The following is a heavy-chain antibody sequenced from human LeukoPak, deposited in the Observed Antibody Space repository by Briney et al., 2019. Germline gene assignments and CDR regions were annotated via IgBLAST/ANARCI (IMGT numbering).Heavy chain of an antibody. CDR2: INHSGST. Sequence: PETLSLTCAVYGGSFSGYYWSWIRQPPGKGLEWIGEINHSGSTNYNPSLKSRVTISVDTSKNQFSLKLSSVTAADTAVYYCASKPAARLSWFDPWGQGTLVTVSS. D-gene: IGHD2-2*01. CDR3: ASKPAARLSWFDP. CDR1: GGSFSGYY. J-gene: IGHJ5*02. V-gene: IGHV4-34*01.